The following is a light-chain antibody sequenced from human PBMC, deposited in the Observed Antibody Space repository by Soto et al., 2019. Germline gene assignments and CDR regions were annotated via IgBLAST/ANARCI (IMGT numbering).Light chain of an antibody. CDR1: RYDVGGYNY. CDR2: EVS. Sequence: QSALTQPPSVSGSPGQSVTMSCTGTRYDVGGYNYVSWYQQHPGKAPKVIIYEVSNRPSGVSDRFSGSKSGNTASLTISGLQAEDEADYYCSSYTSTATRVFGGGTKLTVL. V-gene: IGLV2-14*01. CDR3: SSYTSTATRV. J-gene: IGLJ3*02.